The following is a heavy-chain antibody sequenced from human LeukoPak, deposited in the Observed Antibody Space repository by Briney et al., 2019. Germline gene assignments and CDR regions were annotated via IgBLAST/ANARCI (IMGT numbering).Heavy chain of an antibody. CDR1: GYTFTSYG. V-gene: IGHV1-18*01. Sequence: ASVKVSCKASGYTFTSYGISWVRQAPGQGLEGMGWINAYNGNTNYAQKLQGRVTMTTDTSTSTAYMELRSLRSDDTAVYYCAREREDYYDFWSGYSTARYYYYMDVWGKGTTVTVSS. D-gene: IGHD3-3*01. CDR2: INAYNGNT. CDR3: AREREDYYDFWSGYSTARYYYYMDV. J-gene: IGHJ6*03.